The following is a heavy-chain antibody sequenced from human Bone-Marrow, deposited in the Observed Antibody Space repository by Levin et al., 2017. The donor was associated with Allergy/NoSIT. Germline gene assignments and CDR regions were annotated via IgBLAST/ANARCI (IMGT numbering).Heavy chain of an antibody. CDR3: ARGGSGSYRDNWFDP. J-gene: IGHJ5*02. D-gene: IGHD1-26*01. CDR1: GFTFSSYD. Sequence: GGSLRLSCAASGFTFSSYDMHWVRQATGKGLEWVSAIGTAGDTYYPGSVKGRFTISRENAKNSLYLQMNSLRAGDTAVYYCARGGSGSYRDNWFDPWGQGTLVTVSS. V-gene: IGHV3-13*01. CDR2: IGTAGDT.